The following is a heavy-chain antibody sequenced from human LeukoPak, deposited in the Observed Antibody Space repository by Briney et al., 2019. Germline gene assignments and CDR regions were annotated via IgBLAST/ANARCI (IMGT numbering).Heavy chain of an antibody. V-gene: IGHV4-59*10. CDR3: ARSRPYSSSWYGYYYYMDV. CDR1: GCSISSYY. J-gene: IGHJ6*03. CDR2: IYTSGRT. D-gene: IGHD6-13*01. Sequence: KPSETLSLTCSVYGCSISSYYWSWIRQPAGKGLEWIGRIYTSGRTNYNPSLKSRVTMSVDTSTDQFSLKLSSVTAADTAVYYCARSRPYSSSWYGYYYYMDVWGKGTTVTVSS.